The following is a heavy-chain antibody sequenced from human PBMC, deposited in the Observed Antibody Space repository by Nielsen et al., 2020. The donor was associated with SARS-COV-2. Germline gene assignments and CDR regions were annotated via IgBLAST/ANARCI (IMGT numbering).Heavy chain of an antibody. CDR3: ARHGGYSYGYLDY. CDR2: IYYNGST. CDR1: GGSISSYY. V-gene: IGHV4-59*08. Sequence: SETLSLTCTVSGGSISSYYWSWIRQPPGKGLEWIGYIYYNGSTNYNPSLKSRVTISVDTSKNQFSLKLSSVTAADTAVYYCARHGGYSYGYLDYWGQGTLVTVSS. D-gene: IGHD5-18*01. J-gene: IGHJ4*02.